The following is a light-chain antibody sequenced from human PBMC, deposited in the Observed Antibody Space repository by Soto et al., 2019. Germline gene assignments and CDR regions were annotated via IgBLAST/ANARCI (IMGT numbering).Light chain of an antibody. CDR1: NIGSKN. J-gene: IGLJ1*01. CDR2: RDS. V-gene: IGLV3-9*01. CDR3: QVWDSSTNV. Sequence: SYELTQPLSVSVALGQTARITCGGNNIGSKNVHWYQQKPGQAPVLVIYRDSNRPSGIPERFSGSNSGNTATLAISRAQAGDEADYYCQVWDSSTNVFGNGTKVTVL.